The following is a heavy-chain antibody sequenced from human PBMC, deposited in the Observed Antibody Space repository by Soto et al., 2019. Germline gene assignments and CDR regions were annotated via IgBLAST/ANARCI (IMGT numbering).Heavy chain of an antibody. CDR3: ARDDSFLGAPFHY. V-gene: IGHV3-53*02. J-gene: IGHJ4*02. D-gene: IGHD3-16*01. CDR2: IYAAGAT. CDR1: GFTVSSSS. Sequence: EVELVETGGGLIHPGGSLRLSCAASGFTVSSSSMSWVRQAPGKGLEWVSLIYAAGATYYGDSVKGRFTISRDTSKNTLSLQMTSLRADDTAVYYCARDDSFLGAPFHYWGQGTLVTVSS.